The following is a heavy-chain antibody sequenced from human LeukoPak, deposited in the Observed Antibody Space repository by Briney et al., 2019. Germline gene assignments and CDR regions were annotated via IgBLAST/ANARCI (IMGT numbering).Heavy chain of an antibody. D-gene: IGHD5-12*01. CDR2: ISESGTTK. CDR3: VTVSGYHFGDEGHYYFDY. CDR1: GFIVSDYY. Sequence: GGSLTLSCAASGFIVSDYYMSWIRQAPGKGLECVSFISESGTTKHYADSVKGRFTISRDNAKNSLFLHMNSLRADDTAVYYCVTVSGYHFGDEGHYYFDYWGQGALVTVSS. J-gene: IGHJ4*02. V-gene: IGHV3-11*01.